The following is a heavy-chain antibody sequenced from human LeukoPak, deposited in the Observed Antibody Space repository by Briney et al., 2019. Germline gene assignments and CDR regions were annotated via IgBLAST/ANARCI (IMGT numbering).Heavy chain of an antibody. J-gene: IGHJ4*02. D-gene: IGHD4-23*01. CDR2: IYPGDSDT. V-gene: IGHV5-51*01. Sequence: GESLKISCKGSGYSFTSYWIGWVRQMPGKGLEWMGIIYPGDSDTRYSPSFQGQVTISADKSISTAYLQWSSLRASDTAMYYCVRHHGGAASTLYYFDYWGQGTLVTVSS. CDR1: GYSFTSYW. CDR3: VRHHGGAASTLYYFDY.